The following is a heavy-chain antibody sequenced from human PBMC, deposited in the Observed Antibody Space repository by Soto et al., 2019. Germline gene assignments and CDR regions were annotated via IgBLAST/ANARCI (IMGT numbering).Heavy chain of an antibody. CDR1: GGSFSGYY. Sequence: SETLSLTCAVYGGSFSGYYWSWIRQPPGKGLEWIGEINHSGSTNYNPSLKSRVTISVDTSKNQFSLKLSSVTAADTAVYYCAIGRGPMVRGHGHYYFDYWGQGTLVNVSS. V-gene: IGHV4-34*01. CDR2: INHSGST. J-gene: IGHJ4*02. D-gene: IGHD3-10*01. CDR3: AIGRGPMVRGHGHYYFDY.